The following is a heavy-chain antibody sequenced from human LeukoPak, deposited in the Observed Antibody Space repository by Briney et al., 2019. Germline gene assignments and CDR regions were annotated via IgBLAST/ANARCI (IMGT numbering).Heavy chain of an antibody. CDR1: GGSFSGYY. D-gene: IGHD5-18*01. V-gene: IGHV4-34*01. Sequence: MPSETLSLTCAVYGGSFSGYYWSWIRQPPGKGLEWIGEINHSGSTNYNPSLKSRVTISVDTSKNQFSLKLSSVTAADTAVYYCASLLPTAMVTGLGMDVWGQGTTVTVSS. J-gene: IGHJ6*02. CDR2: INHSGST. CDR3: ASLLPTAMVTGLGMDV.